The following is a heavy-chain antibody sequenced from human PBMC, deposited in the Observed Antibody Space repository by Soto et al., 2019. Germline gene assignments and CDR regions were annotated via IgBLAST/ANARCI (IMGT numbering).Heavy chain of an antibody. CDR2: INHSGST. V-gene: IGHV4-34*01. J-gene: IGHJ4*02. D-gene: IGHD5-12*01. CDR3: ARRRYSGYDYVY. Sequence: PSETLSLTCAFYGWSFSGYYWSWIRQPPGKGLEWIGEINHSGSTNYNPSLKSRVTISVDTSKNQFSLKLSSVTAADTAVYYCARRRYSGYDYVYWGQGTLVTVSS. CDR1: GWSFSGYY.